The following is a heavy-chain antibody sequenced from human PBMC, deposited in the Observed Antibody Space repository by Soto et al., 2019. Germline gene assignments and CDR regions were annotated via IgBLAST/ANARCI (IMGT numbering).Heavy chain of an antibody. D-gene: IGHD2-2*02. V-gene: IGHV1-18*04. J-gene: IGHJ4*02. CDR1: GYTFTSYG. CDR3: ARDFCSSTSCYKAGTDY. CDR2: ISAYNGNT. Sequence: ASVKVSCKASGYTFTSYGISWVRQAPGQGLEWMGWISAYNGNTNYAQKLQGRVTMTTDTSTSTAYMELRSLRSDDTAVYYCARDFCSSTSCYKAGTDYWGQGTLVTAPQ.